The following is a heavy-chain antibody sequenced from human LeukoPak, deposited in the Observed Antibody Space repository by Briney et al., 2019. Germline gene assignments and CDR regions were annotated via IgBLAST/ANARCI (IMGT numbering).Heavy chain of an antibody. V-gene: IGHV4-39*07. CDR1: GGSISSSSYY. Sequence: SETLSLTCTVSGGSISSSSYYWGWIRQPPGKGLEWIGSIYYSGSTYYNPSLKSRVTISVDTSKNQFSLKLSSVTAADTAVYYCAREKLYSGYDYGASGKAMVLDDAFDIWGQGTMVTVSS. CDR2: IYYSGST. D-gene: IGHD5-12*01. J-gene: IGHJ3*02. CDR3: AREKLYSGYDYGASGKAMVLDDAFDI.